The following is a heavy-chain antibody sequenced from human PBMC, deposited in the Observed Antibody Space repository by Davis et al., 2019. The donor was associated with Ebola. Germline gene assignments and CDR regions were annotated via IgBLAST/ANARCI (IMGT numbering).Heavy chain of an antibody. Sequence: MPSETLSLTCAVYGGSFSAYNWTWIRQPPGKGLEWIGEINHSGSTNYNPSLKSRVTISLDTSKNQFSLTLSSVTAADTSVYYCARGGAGETSVTTCAFDIWGQGTMVTVSS. CDR3: ARGGAGETSVTTCAFDI. CDR1: GGSFSAYN. CDR2: INHSGST. D-gene: IGHD4-17*01. V-gene: IGHV4-34*01. J-gene: IGHJ3*02.